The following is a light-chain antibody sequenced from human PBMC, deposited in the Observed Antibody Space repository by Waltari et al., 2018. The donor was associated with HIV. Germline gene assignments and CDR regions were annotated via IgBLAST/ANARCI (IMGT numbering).Light chain of an antibody. V-gene: IGLV9-49*01. J-gene: IGLJ1*01. CDR2: VGPGGIVG. CDR3: GADHGSGSNFVYV. CDR1: SGYSNYK. Sequence: QPMLTQPPSASASLGASVTLTCTLSSGYSNYKVDWYQQRPGKGPRFVMRVGPGGIVGSKGDGIPDRFSVLGSGLNRYLTIKNIREEDESDYHCGADHGSGSNFVYVFGSGTKLTVL.